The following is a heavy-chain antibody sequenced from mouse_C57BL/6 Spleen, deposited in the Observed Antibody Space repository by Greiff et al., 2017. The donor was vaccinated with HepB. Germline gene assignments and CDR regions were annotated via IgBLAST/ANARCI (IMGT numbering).Heavy chain of an antibody. CDR1: GYTFTDYY. D-gene: IGHD2-1*01. V-gene: IGHV1-26*01. CDR3: ARPDYGNFAMDY. CDR2: INTNNGGT. J-gene: IGHJ4*01. Sequence: EVQLQQSGPELVKPGASVKISCKASGYTFTDYYMNWVKQSHGKSLEWIGDINTNNGGTSYNQTFKGKATLTVDKSSSTAYMELRSLTSEDSAVYYCARPDYGNFAMDYWGQGTSVTVSS.